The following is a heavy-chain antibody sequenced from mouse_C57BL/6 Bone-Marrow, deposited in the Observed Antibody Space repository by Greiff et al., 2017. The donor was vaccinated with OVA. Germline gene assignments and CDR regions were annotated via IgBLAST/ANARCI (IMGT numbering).Heavy chain of an antibody. Sequence: VQLQQSGAELVKPGASVKLSCTASGFNIKDYYMHWVKQRTEQGLEWIGRIDPEDGETKYAPNFQGKATITADTSSNTAYLQLSSLTSEDTAVYYCARSATGFAYGGRGPLVTVSA. D-gene: IGHD1-2*01. CDR3: ARSATGFAY. J-gene: IGHJ3*01. V-gene: IGHV14-2*01. CDR2: IDPEDGET. CDR1: GFNIKDYY.